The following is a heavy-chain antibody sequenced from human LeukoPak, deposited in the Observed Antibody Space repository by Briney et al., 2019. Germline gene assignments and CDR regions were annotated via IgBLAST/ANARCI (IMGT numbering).Heavy chain of an antibody. D-gene: IGHD3-22*01. V-gene: IGHV3-64*01. Sequence: PSGGSLRLSCAASGFTFSSYAMHWVRQAPGKGLEYVSAISSNGGSTYYANSVKGRFTISRDNSKNTLYLQMGSLRAEDMAVYYCAGDYYDSSGYYRWFDPWGQGTLVTVSS. CDR1: GFTFSSYA. CDR2: ISSNGGST. J-gene: IGHJ5*02. CDR3: AGDYYDSSGYYRWFDP.